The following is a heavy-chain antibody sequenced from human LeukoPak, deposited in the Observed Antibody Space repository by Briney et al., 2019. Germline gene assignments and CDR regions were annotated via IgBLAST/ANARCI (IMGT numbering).Heavy chain of an antibody. CDR2: ISAYNGNT. D-gene: IGHD3-22*01. Sequence: ASVKVSCKASGYTFTSYGISWVRQAPGQGLEWMGWISAYNGNTNYAQKLQGRVTITTDESTSTAYMELSSLRSEDTAVYYCARDPMIGRNPLNWFDPWGQGTLVTVSS. CDR1: GYTFTSYG. CDR3: ARDPMIGRNPLNWFDP. J-gene: IGHJ5*02. V-gene: IGHV1-18*01.